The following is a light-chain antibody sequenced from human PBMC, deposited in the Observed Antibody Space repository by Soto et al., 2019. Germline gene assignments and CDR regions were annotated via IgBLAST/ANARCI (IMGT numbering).Light chain of an antibody. V-gene: IGLV9-49*01. CDR3: GADHGSGSNFVYV. J-gene: IGLJ1*01. CDR1: SGYSNYK. Sequence: QSVLTQPPSASASLGASVTLTCTLSSGYSNYKVDWYQQRPGKGPRFVMRVGTGGIVGSKGDGIPDRFSVLGSGLNRYLTIKNIQEEDERYYHCGADHGSGSNFVYVFGTGTKVTVL. CDR2: VGTGGIVG.